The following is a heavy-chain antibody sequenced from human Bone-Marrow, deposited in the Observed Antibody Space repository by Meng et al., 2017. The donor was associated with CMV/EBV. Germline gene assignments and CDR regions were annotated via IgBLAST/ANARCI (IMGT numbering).Heavy chain of an antibody. CDR3: ARVEPYSSSSRGYYYGMDV. V-gene: IGHV1-8*01. Sequence: ASVKVSCKASGYTFTSYDINWVRQATGQGLEWMGWMNPNSGNTGYAQKFQGRVTMTRNTSISTAYMELSSLRSEDTAVYYCARVEPYSSSSRGYYYGMDVWGQRTTVTVSS. CDR2: MNPNSGNT. CDR1: GYTFTSYD. J-gene: IGHJ6*02. D-gene: IGHD6-6*01.